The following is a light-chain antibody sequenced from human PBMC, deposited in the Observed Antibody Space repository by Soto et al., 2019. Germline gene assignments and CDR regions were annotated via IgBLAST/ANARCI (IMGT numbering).Light chain of an antibody. V-gene: IGKV3-15*01. CDR1: QSVSSH. J-gene: IGKJ1*01. CDR3: QQYDNRPGT. Sequence: EIVMTQSPATLSVSPGERATLSCRASQSVSSHLAWYQHKPGQPPRLLLYGASIQLSGIPARFSGSGSGTEFTLTINSLQSEDFAVYYCQQYDNRPGTFGQGTKVEIK. CDR2: GAS.